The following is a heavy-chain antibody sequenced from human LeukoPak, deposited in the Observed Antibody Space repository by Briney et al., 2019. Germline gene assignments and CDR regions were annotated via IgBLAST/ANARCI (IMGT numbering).Heavy chain of an antibody. CDR1: GYTFTSYY. J-gene: IGHJ6*02. Sequence: ASVKVSCKASGYTFTSYYMHWVRQAPGQGLEWMGIINPSGGSTSYAQKFQGRVTMTRDTPISTAYMELSRLRSDDTAVYYCARDPGSYDYGMDVWGQGTTVTVSS. CDR2: INPSGGST. D-gene: IGHD2-2*01. V-gene: IGHV1-46*01. CDR3: ARDPGSYDYGMDV.